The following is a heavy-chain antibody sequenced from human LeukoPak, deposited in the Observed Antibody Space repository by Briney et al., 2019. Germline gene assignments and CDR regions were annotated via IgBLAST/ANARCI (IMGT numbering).Heavy chain of an antibody. CDR1: GYTFTGYY. D-gene: IGHD1-7*01. Sequence: GASVKVSCKASGYTFTGYYMHWVRQAPGQGLEWMGWINPNSGGTNYAQKFQGRVTMTRDTSISTAYMELSRLRSDDTAVYYCARRYNWNYGAFDIWGQGTMVTVSS. CDR2: INPNSGGT. J-gene: IGHJ3*02. V-gene: IGHV1-2*02. CDR3: ARRYNWNYGAFDI.